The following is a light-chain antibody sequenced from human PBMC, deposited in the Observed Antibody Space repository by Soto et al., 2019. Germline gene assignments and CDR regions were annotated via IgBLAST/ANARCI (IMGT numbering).Light chain of an antibody. Sequence: QSVLTQPPSVSGAPGQRVTISCTGSSSNIGAGYDVHWYQQLPGTAPKLLIYGNSNRPSGVPGRFSGSKSGTSASLASPGPRGGDEAGYYRQSYCSSLSGVGFRRGTKVAVL. V-gene: IGLV1-40*01. CDR2: GNS. J-gene: IGLJ2*01. CDR1: SSNIGAGYD. CDR3: QSYCSSLSGVG.